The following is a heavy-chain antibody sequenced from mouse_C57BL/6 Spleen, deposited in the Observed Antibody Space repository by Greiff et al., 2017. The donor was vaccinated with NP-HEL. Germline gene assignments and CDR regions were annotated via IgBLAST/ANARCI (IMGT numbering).Heavy chain of an antibody. CDR2: INPNNGGT. CDR1: GYTFTDYY. J-gene: IGHJ2*01. CDR3: ARDGSNWYYFDY. D-gene: IGHD1-1*01. Sequence: VQLQQSGPALVKPGASVKMSCKASGYTFTDYYMNWVKQSHGKSLEWIGIINPNNGGTSYIQKFKGKATLTVDKTSNTAYMELNSLTSEDSAVYYCARDGSNWYYFDYWGQGTTLTVSS. V-gene: IGHV1-19*01.